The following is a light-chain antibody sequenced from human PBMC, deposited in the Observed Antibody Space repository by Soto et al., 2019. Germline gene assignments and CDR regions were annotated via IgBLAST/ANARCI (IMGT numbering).Light chain of an antibody. CDR3: QQYKTWPRT. CDR2: DAS. Sequence: EIVLTQSPGTLSLSPGERATLSCRASQSVSRNLAWYQQKLGQAPRLLIYDASTRSTGIPARFSGSGSGTEFTLTISSLQSEDFALYYCQQYKTWPRTFGQGTKVDIK. J-gene: IGKJ1*01. V-gene: IGKV3-15*01. CDR1: QSVSRN.